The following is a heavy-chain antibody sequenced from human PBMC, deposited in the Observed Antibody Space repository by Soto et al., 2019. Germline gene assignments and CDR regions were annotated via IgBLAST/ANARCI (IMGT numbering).Heavy chain of an antibody. D-gene: IGHD3-9*01. Sequence: SETLSLTCAVYGGSFSGYYGSGIRQPPGKGLEWIGEINHSGSTNYNPSLKSRVTISVDTSKNQFSLKLSSVTAADTAVYYCARGRRLRYFSPYYMDVWGKGTTVTVSS. CDR3: ARGRRLRYFSPYYMDV. V-gene: IGHV4-34*01. J-gene: IGHJ6*03. CDR2: INHSGST. CDR1: GGSFSGYY.